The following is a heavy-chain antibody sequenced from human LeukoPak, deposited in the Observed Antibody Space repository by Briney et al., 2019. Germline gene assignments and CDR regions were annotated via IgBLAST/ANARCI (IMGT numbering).Heavy chain of an antibody. CDR1: GGTFSSYA. V-gene: IGHV1-69*05. CDR3: ARSIYSSSAGGGAFDI. D-gene: IGHD6-6*01. J-gene: IGHJ3*02. CDR2: IIPILGTA. Sequence: SVKVSCKASGGTFSSYAISWVRQAPGQGLEWMGGIIPILGTANYAQKFQCRVTITTDESTSIAYMELSSLRSEDTAVYYCARSIYSSSAGGGAFDIWGQGTMVTVSS.